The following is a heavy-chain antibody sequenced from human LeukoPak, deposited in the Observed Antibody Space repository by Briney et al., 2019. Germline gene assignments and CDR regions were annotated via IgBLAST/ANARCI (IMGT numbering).Heavy chain of an antibody. CDR1: GFSFSTDG. CDR3: AHGTMYQLDY. Sequence: GGTLRLSCSASGFSFSTDGMSWVRQAPGKGLEWVSGILGLGGASRTYYADSVKGRFTISRDNSKNTLYLQMNSLRAEDTAVYYCAHGTMYQLDYWGQGTLVTVSS. CDR2: ILGLGGASRT. J-gene: IGHJ4*02. D-gene: IGHD2-2*01. V-gene: IGHV3-23*01.